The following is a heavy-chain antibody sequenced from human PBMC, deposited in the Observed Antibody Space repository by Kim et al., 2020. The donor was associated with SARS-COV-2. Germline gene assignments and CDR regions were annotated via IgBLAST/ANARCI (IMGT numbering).Heavy chain of an antibody. CDR1: GYTFTSYG. CDR3: ARAYRSSYYYGMDV. D-gene: IGHD6-13*01. Sequence: ASVKVSCKASGYTFTSYGISWVRQAPGQGLEWMGWISAYNGNTNYAQKLQGRVTMTTDTSTSTAYMELRSLRSDDTAVYYCARAYRSSYYYGMDVWGQGTTVTVSS. V-gene: IGHV1-18*01. CDR2: ISAYNGNT. J-gene: IGHJ6*02.